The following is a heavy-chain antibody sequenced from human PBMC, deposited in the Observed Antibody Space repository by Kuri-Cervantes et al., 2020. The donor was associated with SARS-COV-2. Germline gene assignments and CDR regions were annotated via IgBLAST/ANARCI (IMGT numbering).Heavy chain of an antibody. V-gene: IGHV1-69*05. J-gene: IGHJ3*01. D-gene: IGHD3-10*01. Sequence: SVKVSCKASGGTFSSYAISWVRQAPGQGLEWMGGIIPIFGTANYAQKFQGRVTITTDESTSTAYMELSSLRSEDTAVYYCAKVMGRNTMVRGKNPDALDFWGQGTMVTVSS. CDR1: GGTFSSYA. CDR3: AKVMGRNTMVRGKNPDALDF. CDR2: IIPIFGTA.